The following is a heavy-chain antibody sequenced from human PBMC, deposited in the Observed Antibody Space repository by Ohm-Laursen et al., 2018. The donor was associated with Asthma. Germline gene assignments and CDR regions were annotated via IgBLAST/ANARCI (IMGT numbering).Heavy chain of an antibody. V-gene: IGHV1-18*04. CDR3: ARVSCNDDICYSLFYN. D-gene: IGHD2-15*01. CDR2: ISAKNGNT. J-gene: IGHJ4*02. Sequence: ASVKVSCKTSGYSFTDYYINWVRQAPGQGLEWMGWISAKNGNTDFTQKLQGRVTLTTDTSTSTAYMEVRSLTSGDTAVYYCARVSCNDDICYSLFYNWGQGTLVTVSS. CDR1: GYSFTDYY.